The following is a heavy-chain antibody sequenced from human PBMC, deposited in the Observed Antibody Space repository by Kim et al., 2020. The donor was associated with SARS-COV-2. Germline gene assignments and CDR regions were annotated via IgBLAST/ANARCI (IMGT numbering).Heavy chain of an antibody. Sequence: GGSLRLSCAASGFTFSSYGMHWVRQAPGKGLEWVAVISYDGSNKYYADSVKGRFTISRDNSKNTLYLQMNSLRAEDTAVYYCANGETAMDILVSFDYWGQGTLVTVSS. D-gene: IGHD5-18*01. J-gene: IGHJ4*02. CDR3: ANGETAMDILVSFDY. V-gene: IGHV3-30*18. CDR1: GFTFSSYG. CDR2: ISYDGSNK.